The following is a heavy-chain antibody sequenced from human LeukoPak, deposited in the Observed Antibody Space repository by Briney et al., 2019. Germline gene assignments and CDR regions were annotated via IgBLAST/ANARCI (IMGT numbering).Heavy chain of an antibody. CDR3: ARAMPYCSSTSCYTSEYYGFWRIYGMDV. CDR1: GGSISSYY. D-gene: IGHD2-2*02. Sequence: SETLSLTCPFSGGSISSYYLSWIRQPPGKGLEWIGYIYYSGSTNYNPSLESRVTISVDTSKNQFALKLSSVTAADTAVYSCARAMPYCSSTSCYTSEYYGFWRIYGMDVWGQGTTVTVSS. CDR2: IYYSGST. V-gene: IGHV4-59*01. J-gene: IGHJ6*02.